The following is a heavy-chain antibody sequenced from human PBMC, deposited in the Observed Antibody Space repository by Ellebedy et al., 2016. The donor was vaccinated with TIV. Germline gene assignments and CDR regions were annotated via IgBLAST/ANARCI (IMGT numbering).Heavy chain of an antibody. Sequence: PGGSLRLSCAASGFTVSSKYMTWVRQVPGKGLEWVSVISGIGASTYYADSVKGRFTISRDNSKNTVNLQMTSLRAEDTAVYYCAPPASAVAGDWFDSWGQGTLVTVSS. CDR1: GFTVSSKY. CDR2: ISGIGAST. V-gene: IGHV3-23*01. CDR3: APPASAVAGDWFDS. D-gene: IGHD6-19*01. J-gene: IGHJ5*01.